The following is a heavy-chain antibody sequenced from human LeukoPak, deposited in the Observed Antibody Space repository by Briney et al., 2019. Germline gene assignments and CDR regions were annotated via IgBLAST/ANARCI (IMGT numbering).Heavy chain of an antibody. Sequence: SGGPLRLSCAASGFTFSSYAMSWVRQAPGKGLEWVSAISGSGGSTYYADSVKGRFTISRDNSKNTLYLQMNSLRAEDTAVYYCASPTTYYDSSGSTTEKYYFDYWGQGTLVTVSS. CDR1: GFTFSSYA. J-gene: IGHJ4*02. D-gene: IGHD3-22*01. V-gene: IGHV3-23*01. CDR3: ASPTTYYDSSGSTTEKYYFDY. CDR2: ISGSGGST.